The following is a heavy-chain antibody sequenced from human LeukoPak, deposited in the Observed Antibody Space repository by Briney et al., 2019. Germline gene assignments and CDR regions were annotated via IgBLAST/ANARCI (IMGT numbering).Heavy chain of an antibody. D-gene: IGHD2-2*01. J-gene: IGHJ4*02. Sequence: SETLSLTCTVSGASISSYYRTWIRQPAGKGPEWIGRIYTSGSTNYNPSLKSRVAMSVDTSKNQFSLKLSSVTAADTAVYYCARLSADSSSSRGFDYWGQGTLVTVSS. CDR3: ARLSADSSSSRGFDY. CDR1: GASISSYY. V-gene: IGHV4-4*07. CDR2: IYTSGST.